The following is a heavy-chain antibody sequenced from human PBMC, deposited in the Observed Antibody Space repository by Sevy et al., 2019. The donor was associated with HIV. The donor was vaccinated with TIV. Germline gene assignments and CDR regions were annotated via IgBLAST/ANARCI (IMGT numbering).Heavy chain of an antibody. J-gene: IGHJ4*02. CDR2: IWYDGSNK. CDR1: GFTFSSYG. D-gene: IGHD2-15*01. Sequence: GGSLRLSCAASGFTFSSYGMHWVRQAPGKGLEWVAVIWYDGSNKYYADSVKGRFTISRDNSKNTLYLQMNSLRAEDTAVYYCARGYGYCSGGSCNGRRAAEFDYWGQGTLVTVSS. V-gene: IGHV3-33*01. CDR3: ARGYGYCSGGSCNGRRAAEFDY.